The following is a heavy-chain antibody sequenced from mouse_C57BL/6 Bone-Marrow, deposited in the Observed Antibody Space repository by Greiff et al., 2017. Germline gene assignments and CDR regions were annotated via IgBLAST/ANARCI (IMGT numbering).Heavy chain of an antibody. CDR2: IYPRSGNT. CDR3: ARDYGSSSFV. Sequence: VMLMESGAELARPGASVKLSCKASGYTFTSYGISWVKQRTGQGLEWIGEIYPRSGNTYYNEKFKGKATLTADKSSSTAYMELRSLTSEDSAVYFCARDYGSSSFVWGTGTTVTVSS. CDR1: GYTFTSYG. V-gene: IGHV1-81*01. D-gene: IGHD1-1*01. J-gene: IGHJ1*03.